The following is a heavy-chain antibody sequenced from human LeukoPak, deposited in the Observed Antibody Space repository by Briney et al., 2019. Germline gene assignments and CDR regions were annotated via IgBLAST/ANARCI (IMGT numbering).Heavy chain of an antibody. J-gene: IGHJ4*02. D-gene: IGHD3-10*01. Sequence: ASVKVSCKASGYTFTGYYMHWVRQAPGQGLEWMGWINPNSGGTNYAQKFQGRVTMTRDTSISTAYMELSRLRSDDTAVYYCAGDIRFGELLWIFDYWGQGTLVTVSS. CDR2: INPNSGGT. CDR3: AGDIRFGELLWIFDY. CDR1: GYTFTGYY. V-gene: IGHV1-2*02.